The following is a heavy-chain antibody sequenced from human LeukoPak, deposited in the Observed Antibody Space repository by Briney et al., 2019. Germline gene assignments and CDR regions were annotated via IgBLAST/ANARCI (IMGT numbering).Heavy chain of an antibody. J-gene: IGHJ4*02. CDR3: ARRLYDYVWGSYRQGIDY. V-gene: IGHV4-59*12. CDR2: IYYSGST. Sequence: SETLSLTCTVSGGSISSYYWSWIRQPPGKGLEWIGYIYYSGSTNYKPSVKSRVTISVDTSKNQFSLKLSSVTAADTAVYYCARRLYDYVWGSYRQGIDYWGQGTLVTVSS. D-gene: IGHD3-16*02. CDR1: GGSISSYY.